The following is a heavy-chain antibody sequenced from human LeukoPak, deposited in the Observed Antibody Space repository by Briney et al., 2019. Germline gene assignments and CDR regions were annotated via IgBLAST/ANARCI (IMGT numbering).Heavy chain of an antibody. D-gene: IGHD1-26*01. Sequence: SETLSLTCAVSGGSISSTNWWSWVRQPPGKGLEWIGSIYYSGSTYYNPSLKSRVTISVDTSKNQFSLKLSSVTAADTAVYYCARNQGYYKNWFDPWGQGTLVTVSS. J-gene: IGHJ5*02. CDR1: GGSISSTNW. CDR2: IYYSGST. V-gene: IGHV4-39*01. CDR3: ARNQGYYKNWFDP.